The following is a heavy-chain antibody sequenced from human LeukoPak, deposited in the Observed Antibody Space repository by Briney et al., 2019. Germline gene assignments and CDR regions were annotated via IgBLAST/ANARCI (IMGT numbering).Heavy chain of an antibody. V-gene: IGHV4-59*01. D-gene: IGHD5-12*01. Sequence: SETLSLTCTVSGGSISSYYWSWIRQPPGKGPEWIGYIYYSGSTNYNPSLKSRVTISVDTSKNQFSLKLSSVTAADTAVYYCARGIWAGYAFPFDPWGQGTLVTVSS. CDR3: ARGIWAGYAFPFDP. J-gene: IGHJ5*02. CDR1: GGSISSYY. CDR2: IYYSGST.